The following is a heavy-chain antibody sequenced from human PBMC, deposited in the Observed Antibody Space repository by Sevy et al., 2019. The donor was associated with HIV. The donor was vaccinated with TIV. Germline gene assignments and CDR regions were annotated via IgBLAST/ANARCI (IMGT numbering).Heavy chain of an antibody. CDR3: ARDPHSVPHWGSFDS. CDR2: VSKVGTNK. J-gene: IGHJ4*02. V-gene: IGHV3-30-3*01. D-gene: IGHD3-16*01. CDR1: GFTFTRYA. Sequence: GGSLRLSCEASGFTFTRYAFHWVRQAPGKGLEWVAVVSKVGTNKYYADSVKGRFTISIDNSRNTLYLQMQSLRADDTAVYFCARDPHSVPHWGSFDSWGQGTLVTVSS.